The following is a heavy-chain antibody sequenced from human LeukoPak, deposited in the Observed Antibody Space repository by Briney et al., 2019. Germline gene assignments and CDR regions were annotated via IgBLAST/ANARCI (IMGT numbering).Heavy chain of an antibody. V-gene: IGHV4-59*01. J-gene: IGHJ5*02. CDR3: ARTHSSSLIWFDP. Sequence: PSETLSLTCSVPDDSISDYYWSWIRQPPGKGLEWIGYISYSGSASYNPSLKSRVTISLDTSKNQFSLKLTSVTTADTAVFYCARTHSSSLIWFDPWGQGTLVIVSS. CDR2: ISYSGSA. D-gene: IGHD6-13*01. CDR1: DDSISDYY.